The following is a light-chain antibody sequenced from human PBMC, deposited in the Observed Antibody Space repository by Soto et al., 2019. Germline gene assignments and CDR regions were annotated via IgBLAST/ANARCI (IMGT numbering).Light chain of an antibody. Sequence: EIVMTQSPATLSVSPGERATLSCRASQSVSSNLAWYQQKPGQAPRLLIYGASTRATGIPARFSGSGSGTEFTLTISRLQSEDFAVYYCQQYNNWPPGWTFGRGTKVEIK. J-gene: IGKJ1*01. CDR3: QQYNNWPPGWT. V-gene: IGKV3-15*01. CDR2: GAS. CDR1: QSVSSN.